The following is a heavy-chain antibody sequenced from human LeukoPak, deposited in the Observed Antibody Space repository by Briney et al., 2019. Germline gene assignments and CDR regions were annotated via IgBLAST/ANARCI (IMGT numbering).Heavy chain of an antibody. CDR1: GYTFTSHG. Sequence: ASVKVSCKASGYTFTSHGLSWVRQAPGQGLEWMGWISTYNGDTNYAQKFQGRVTLTTDTSTSTAYMELRSLRSDDTAVYYCVREVASTERYKWDYWGQGTLVTVSS. CDR3: VREVASTERYKWDY. J-gene: IGHJ4*02. D-gene: IGHD1-1*01. V-gene: IGHV1-18*01. CDR2: ISTYNGDT.